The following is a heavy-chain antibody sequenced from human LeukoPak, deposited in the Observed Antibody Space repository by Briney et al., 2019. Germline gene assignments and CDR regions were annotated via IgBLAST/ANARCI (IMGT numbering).Heavy chain of an antibody. D-gene: IGHD2-2*01. CDR1: GYTFTAYY. CDR3: ARDHLVVPGGYEDHYYGMDV. V-gene: IGHV1-2*02. Sequence: GASVKVSCKASGYTFTAYYMHWVRQAPGQGLEWMGWINPNSGGTNYAQKFQGRVTMTRDTSISTASMELSRLRSDDTAVYYCARDHLVVPGGYEDHYYGMDVWGQGTTVTVSS. CDR2: INPNSGGT. J-gene: IGHJ6*02.